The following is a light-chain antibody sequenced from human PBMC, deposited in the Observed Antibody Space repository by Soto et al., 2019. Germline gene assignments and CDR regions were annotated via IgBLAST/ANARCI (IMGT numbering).Light chain of an antibody. CDR2: EVS. CDR1: SSDVGGYNY. Sequence: QSALTQPPSASGSPGQSVTISCTGTSSDVGGYNYVSWYQQHPGKAPKLMIYEVSKRPSGVPDRFSGPKSGNTASLTVSGLQAEDEADYYCSSYAGSYRVFGTGTKVTVL. J-gene: IGLJ1*01. CDR3: SSYAGSYRV. V-gene: IGLV2-8*01.